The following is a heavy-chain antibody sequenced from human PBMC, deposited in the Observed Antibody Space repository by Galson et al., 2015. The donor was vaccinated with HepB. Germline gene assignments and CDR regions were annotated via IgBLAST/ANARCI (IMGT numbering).Heavy chain of an antibody. V-gene: IGHV4-39*01. CDR1: GGSISSSSYY. Sequence: ETLSLTCTVSGGSISSSSYYWGWIRQPPGKGLVWIGSIYYSGSTYYNPSLKSRVTISVDTSKNQFSLKLSSVTAADTAVYYCARQYSSGWYFYWYFELWDRGTLVTVSS. CDR3: ARQYSSGWYFYWYFEL. CDR2: IYYSGST. D-gene: IGHD6-19*01. J-gene: IGHJ2*01.